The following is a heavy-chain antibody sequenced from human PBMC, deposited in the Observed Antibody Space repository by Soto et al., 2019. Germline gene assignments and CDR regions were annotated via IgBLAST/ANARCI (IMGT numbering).Heavy chain of an antibody. Sequence: PSETLSLTCTVSGGSINSYYWSWIRRPPGKGLEWIGYMYYSGSTNYNPSLKSRVTISVDTSKNQFSLKLSSVTAADTAVYYCASLRDYGDYVDYFDYWGQGTLVTVSS. J-gene: IGHJ4*02. CDR2: MYYSGST. D-gene: IGHD4-17*01. CDR1: GGSINSYY. CDR3: ASLRDYGDYVDYFDY. V-gene: IGHV4-59*01.